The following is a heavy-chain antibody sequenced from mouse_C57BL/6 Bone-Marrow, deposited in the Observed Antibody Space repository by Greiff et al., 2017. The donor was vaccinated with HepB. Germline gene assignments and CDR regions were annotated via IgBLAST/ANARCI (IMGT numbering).Heavy chain of an antibody. CDR1: GFTFSSYG. D-gene: IGHD1-1*01. Sequence: EVQLVESGGDLVKPGGSLKLSCAASGFTFSSYGMSWVRQTPDKRLEWVATISSGGSYTYYPDSVKGRFTISRDNAKNTLYLQMSHLKSEDTAMYYCAGKFPYYCGSSSAWFAYWGQGTLVTVSS. CDR2: ISSGGSYT. V-gene: IGHV5-6*01. J-gene: IGHJ3*01. CDR3: AGKFPYYCGSSSAWFAY.